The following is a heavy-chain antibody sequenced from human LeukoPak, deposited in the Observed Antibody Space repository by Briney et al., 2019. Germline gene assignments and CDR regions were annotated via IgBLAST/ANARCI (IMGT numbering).Heavy chain of an antibody. D-gene: IGHD6-19*01. V-gene: IGHV3-30*18. CDR3: AKDLTAVAGDY. J-gene: IGHJ4*02. CDR1: GFTFSSYG. CDR2: ISYDGSNK. Sequence: PGWSLRLSCAASGFTFSSYGMHWVRQAPGKGLEWVAVISYDGSNKYYADSVKGRFTISRDNSKNTLYLQMNSLRAEDTAVYYCAKDLTAVAGDYWGQGTLVTVSS.